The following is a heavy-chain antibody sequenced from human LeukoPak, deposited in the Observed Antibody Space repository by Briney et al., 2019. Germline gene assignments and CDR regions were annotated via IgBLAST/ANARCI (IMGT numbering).Heavy chain of an antibody. CDR3: ARDQSVRLLQTSSTYFKHVFAI. CDR2: ISAYNGNT. D-gene: IGHD6-13*01. V-gene: IGHV1-18*01. CDR1: GYTFTNYG. Sequence: ASVKVSCKTSGYTFTNYGISWVRQAPGLGLEWMGWISAYNGNTNYAQKVQGRVTMTTDTSTSTAYMELRSLKFDDTAVYYCARDQSVRLLQTSSTYFKHVFAIWGQGSMVTVSS. J-gene: IGHJ3*02.